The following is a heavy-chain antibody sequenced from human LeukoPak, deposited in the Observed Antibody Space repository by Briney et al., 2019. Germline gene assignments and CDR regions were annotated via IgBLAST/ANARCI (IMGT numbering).Heavy chain of an antibody. D-gene: IGHD5-18*01. CDR2: IYYSGST. V-gene: IGHV4-59*08. CDR3: ARRGYSYAYGYYYGMDV. CDR1: GGSISSYY. Sequence: SETLSLTCTVSGGSISSYYWSWIRQPPGKGLEWIGYIYYSGSTNYNPSLKSRVTISVDTSKNQFSLKLSSVTAADTAVYYCARRGYSYAYGYYYGMDVWGQGTTVTVSS. J-gene: IGHJ6*02.